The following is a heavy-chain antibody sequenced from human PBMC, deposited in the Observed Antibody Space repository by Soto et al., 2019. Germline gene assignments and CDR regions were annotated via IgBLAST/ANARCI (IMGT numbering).Heavy chain of an antibody. J-gene: IGHJ5*02. CDR1: GFTFSSYS. CDR2: ISSSSSYI. Sequence: EVQLVESGGGLVKPGGSLRLSCAASGFTFSSYSMNWVRQAPGKGLEWVSSISSSSSYIYYADSVKGRFTISRDNAKNSLHLQMNSLGAEGTAVYYCARRSGRIAAPLPFDPWGQGTLVTVSS. V-gene: IGHV3-21*01. D-gene: IGHD6-6*01. CDR3: ARRSGRIAAPLPFDP.